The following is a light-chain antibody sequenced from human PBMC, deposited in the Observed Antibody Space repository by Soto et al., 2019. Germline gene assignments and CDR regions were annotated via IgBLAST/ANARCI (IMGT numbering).Light chain of an antibody. CDR1: SSNIGAGYE. J-gene: IGLJ1*01. CDR3: QSYESSLSGYV. V-gene: IGLV1-40*01. CDR2: ENN. Sequence: QSVLTQPPSVSEAPGQWVTISCTGSSSNIGAGYEAHWYQQVPGTAPKLLIYENNNRPSGVPDRFSGSKSGTSASLAITGLQAEDEAEYYCQSYESSLSGYVFGTGTKLTVL.